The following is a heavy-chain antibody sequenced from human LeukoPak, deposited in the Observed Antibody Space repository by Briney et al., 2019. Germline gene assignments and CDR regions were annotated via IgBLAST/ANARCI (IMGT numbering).Heavy chain of an antibody. D-gene: IGHD3-10*01. J-gene: IGHJ4*02. Sequence: GGSLRLSCAASGFTFSNYWMNWVRQAPGKGLEWVATITQDGGEKYYVDSVKGRFTISRDNAKNSLYLQMNSLRAEDTAVYYCAKAGLGMVRGVIFYWGQGTLVTVSS. CDR2: ITQDGGEK. CDR3: AKAGLGMVRGVIFY. CDR1: GFTFSNYW. V-gene: IGHV3-7*03.